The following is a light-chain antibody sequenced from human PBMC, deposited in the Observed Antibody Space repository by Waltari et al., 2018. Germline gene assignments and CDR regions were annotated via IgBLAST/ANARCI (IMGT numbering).Light chain of an antibody. CDR1: GPNIGAGYD. Sequence: QSVLTPPPSVSGAPGQRVTISCTGSGPNIGAGYDVHWYQQLPRAAPKLLIYGSASRPLGVPDLLCGSTSGTSAFLAITGLQAEDEADYYCQSYDTTLSVVFGGGTKLTVL. CDR2: GSA. CDR3: QSYDTTLSVV. J-gene: IGLJ3*02. V-gene: IGLV1-40*01.